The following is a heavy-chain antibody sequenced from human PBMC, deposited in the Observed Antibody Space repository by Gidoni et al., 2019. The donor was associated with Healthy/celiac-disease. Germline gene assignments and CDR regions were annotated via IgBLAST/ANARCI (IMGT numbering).Heavy chain of an antibody. CDR1: GYTFTSYD. Sequence: QVQLVQSGAEVKKPGASVKVSGKASGYTFTSYDINWVRQATGQGLEWMGWMNPNSGNTGYAQKFQGSVTMTRNTSISTAYMELSSLRSEDTAVYYCARAVVGATYSSRIYYFDYWGQGTLVTVSS. J-gene: IGHJ4*02. CDR2: MNPNSGNT. D-gene: IGHD1-26*01. V-gene: IGHV1-8*01. CDR3: ARAVVGATYSSRIYYFDY.